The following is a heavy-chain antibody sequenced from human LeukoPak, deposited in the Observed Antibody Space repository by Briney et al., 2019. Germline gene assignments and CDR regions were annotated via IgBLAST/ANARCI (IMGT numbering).Heavy chain of an antibody. J-gene: IGHJ6*03. V-gene: IGHV3-66*02. D-gene: IGHD3-10*01. CDR2: IYSGGST. CDR1: GFTVSSNY. Sequence: PGGSLRLSCAASGFTVSSNYMSWVRQAPGKGLEWVSVIYSGGSTYYADSVKGRFTISRDTSKNTLYLQMNSLRAEDTAVYYFAKRGSYYYMDVWGKGTTVTVSS. CDR3: AKRGSYYYMDV.